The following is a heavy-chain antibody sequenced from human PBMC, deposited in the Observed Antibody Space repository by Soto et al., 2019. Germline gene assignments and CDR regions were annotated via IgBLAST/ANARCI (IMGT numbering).Heavy chain of an antibody. CDR1: GFTFRSYA. V-gene: IGHV3-23*01. CDR2: ISGSGGST. Sequence: PGGSLRLSCAASGFTFRSYAMSWVRQAPGKGLEWVSVISGSGGSTYYADSVKGRFTISRDNSKNTLYLHMNSLRAEDTAVYYCATDDYGIFPYWGQGSLVTVSS. CDR3: ATDDYGIFPY. D-gene: IGHD3-10*01. J-gene: IGHJ4*02.